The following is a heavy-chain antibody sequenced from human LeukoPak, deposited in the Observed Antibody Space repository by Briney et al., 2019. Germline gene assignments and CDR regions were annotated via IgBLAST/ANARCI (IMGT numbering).Heavy chain of an antibody. CDR1: GYTFTNYG. Sequence: ASVKVSCKASGYTFTNYGISWVRQAPGQGLEWMGWISAYNGNTNYAQKLQGRVTVTTDTSTSTAYMELRSLRSDDTAVYYCYYYDSSGPDYWGQGTLVTVSS. V-gene: IGHV1-18*01. CDR2: ISAYNGNT. CDR3: YYYDSSGPDY. D-gene: IGHD3-22*01. J-gene: IGHJ4*02.